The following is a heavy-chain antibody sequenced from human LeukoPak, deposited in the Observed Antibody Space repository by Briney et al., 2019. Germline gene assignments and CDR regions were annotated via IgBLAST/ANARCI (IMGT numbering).Heavy chain of an antibody. CDR2: MTVNGGNT. Sequence: GGSLRLSCAAFGFTFSSYAMSWVRQAPGMGLQWVSTMTVNGGNTYYADSVKGRSTISRDNSKNTLYLQMNSLRAEDTAVYYCAKGNRQQLYYGMDVWGQGTTVTVSS. V-gene: IGHV3-23*01. D-gene: IGHD6-13*01. CDR3: AKGNRQQLYYGMDV. J-gene: IGHJ6*02. CDR1: GFTFSSYA.